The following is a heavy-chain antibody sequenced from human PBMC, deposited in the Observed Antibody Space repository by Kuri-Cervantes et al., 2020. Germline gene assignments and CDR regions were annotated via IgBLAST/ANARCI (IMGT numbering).Heavy chain of an antibody. J-gene: IGHJ6*03. CDR3: ARGGITMVQGAQGYTVYYYYYMDV. CDR1: GYTFTSYD. CDR2: INPSGGST. D-gene: IGHD3-10*01. Sequence: ASVKVSCKASGYTFTSYDINWVRQATGQGLEWMGIINPSGGSTSYAQKFQGRVTMTRDTSISTAYMELSSLRSEDTAVYYCARGGITMVQGAQGYTVYYYYYMDVWGKGTTVTVSS. V-gene: IGHV1-8*01.